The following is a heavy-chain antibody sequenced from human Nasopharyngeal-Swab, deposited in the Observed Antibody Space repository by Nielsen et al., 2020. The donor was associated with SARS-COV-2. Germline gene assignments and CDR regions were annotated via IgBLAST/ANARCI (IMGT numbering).Heavy chain of an antibody. J-gene: IGHJ6*02. D-gene: IGHD3-10*01. Sequence: SETLSLTCAVYGGSFSGYYWSWIRQPQGKGLEWIGEINHSGSTNYNPSLKSRIAISVDTSKNHFSLRLSPVTAADTAVYYCARGRPITMVRGGKYYYAMDVWGQGTTVTVSS. CDR2: INHSGST. CDR1: GGSFSGYY. V-gene: IGHV4-34*01. CDR3: ARGRPITMVRGGKYYYAMDV.